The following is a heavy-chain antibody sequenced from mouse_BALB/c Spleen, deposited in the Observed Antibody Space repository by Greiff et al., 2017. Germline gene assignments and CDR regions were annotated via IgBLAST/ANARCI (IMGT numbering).Heavy chain of an antibody. CDR2: INPYNDGT. V-gene: IGHV1-14*01. Sequence: VQLKESGPELVKPGTSVKMSCKASGYTFTSYIMHWVKQKPGQGLEWIGYINPYNDGTKYNEKFKGKATLTSDKSSSTAYMELTSLTSEDSAVFYCARQLRDYWGQGTTLTVSS. D-gene: IGHD1-1*01. CDR3: ARQLRDY. J-gene: IGHJ2*01. CDR1: GYTFTSYI.